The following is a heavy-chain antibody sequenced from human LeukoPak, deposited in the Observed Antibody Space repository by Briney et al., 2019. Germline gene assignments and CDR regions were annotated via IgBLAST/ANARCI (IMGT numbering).Heavy chain of an antibody. D-gene: IGHD6-19*01. CDR2: VHYSGST. Sequence: SETLSLTCTVSGGTISSYYWNWIRQPPGKGLEWIGYVHYSGSTKYNPSLKSRVTISVDTSKDQFSLKLSSVTAADTAVYYCARWYSSGWAFDYWGQGTLVTVSS. CDR3: ARWYSSGWAFDY. J-gene: IGHJ4*02. V-gene: IGHV4-59*08. CDR1: GGTISSYY.